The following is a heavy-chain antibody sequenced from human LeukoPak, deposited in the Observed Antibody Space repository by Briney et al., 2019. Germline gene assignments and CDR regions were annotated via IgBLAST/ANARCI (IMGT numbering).Heavy chain of an antibody. Sequence: GESLRISCKGSGYSFTSYWIAWVCRMPGKGLEWMGIIYPGDSDTRYSPSFQGQVTISADKSINTAYLQWSSLKASDTAMYYCARLSIGYCSGGNCYGGSWGQGTLVTVSS. D-gene: IGHD2-15*01. J-gene: IGHJ5*02. CDR1: GYSFTSYW. CDR2: IYPGDSDT. CDR3: ARLSIGYCSGGNCYGGS. V-gene: IGHV5-51*01.